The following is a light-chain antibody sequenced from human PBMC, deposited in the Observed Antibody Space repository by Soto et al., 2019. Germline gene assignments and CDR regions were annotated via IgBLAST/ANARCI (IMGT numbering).Light chain of an antibody. V-gene: IGLV2-18*02. CDR2: EVS. CDR1: SSDVGSYNR. Sequence: QSALTQPPSVSGSPGQSVTISCTGTSSDVGSYNRVSWYQQPPGTAPKLMIYEVSNRPSGVPDRFSGSKSGNTASLTISGLQAEDEADYYCSSFTTSHTYVFGTGTKLTVL. CDR3: SSFTTSHTYV. J-gene: IGLJ1*01.